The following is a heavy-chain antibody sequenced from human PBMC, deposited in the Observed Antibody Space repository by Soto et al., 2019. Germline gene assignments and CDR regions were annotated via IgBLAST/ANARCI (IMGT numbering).Heavy chain of an antibody. CDR2: ISYDGSNK. Sequence: HPGGFLRLSCAASGFTFSSYGMHWVRQAPGKGLEWVAVISYDGSNKYYADSVKGRFTISRDNSKNTLYLQMNSLRAEDTAVYYCAKDFGEGSGGSSTAYYYYYYYMDVWGKGTTVTVSS. CDR3: AKDFGEGSGGSSTAYYYYYYYMDV. CDR1: GFTFSSYG. D-gene: IGHD2-15*01. V-gene: IGHV3-30*18. J-gene: IGHJ6*03.